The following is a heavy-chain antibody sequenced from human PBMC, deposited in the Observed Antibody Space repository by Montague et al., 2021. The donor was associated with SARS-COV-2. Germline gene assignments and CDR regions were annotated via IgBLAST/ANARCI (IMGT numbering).Heavy chain of an antibody. CDR2: IYASGGT. CDR1: GDSISSFY. J-gene: IGHJ4*02. CDR3: GRGVVAATPVVDY. D-gene: IGHD2-15*01. Sequence: SETLSLTCTVSGDSISSFYWNRIRQPAGKGLEWIGRIYASGGTNXNPSLKSRVTMSVDTSKNQFSLKLNSVTAADTAVYYCGRGVVAATPVVDYWGRGTLVTVSS. V-gene: IGHV4-4*07.